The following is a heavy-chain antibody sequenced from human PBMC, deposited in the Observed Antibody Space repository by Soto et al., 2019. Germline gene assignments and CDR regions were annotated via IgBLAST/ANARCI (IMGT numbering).Heavy chain of an antibody. CDR2: ISWNGNFT. CDR3: VGGSWFD. V-gene: IGHV3-9*01. J-gene: IGHJ4*02. D-gene: IGHD1-26*01. CDR1: GYSFEDYS. Sequence: EVQLVESGGDMVQPGRSLKLSCVGSGYSFEDYSMHWVRQAPGKGLEWVSGISWNGNFTGYADSVKGRFTISRENAKNSLFLQMRSLSLEDTALYYCVGGSWFDWGQGTLVTVSS.